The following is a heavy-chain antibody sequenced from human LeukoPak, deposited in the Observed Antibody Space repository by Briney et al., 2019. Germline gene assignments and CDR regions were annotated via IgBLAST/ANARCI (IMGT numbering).Heavy chain of an antibody. CDR3: ARTWELRYYFDY. V-gene: IGHV3-30*04. D-gene: IGHD1-26*01. CDR1: GFTFSSYA. CDR2: ISYDGSNK. Sequence: GGSLRLSCAASGFTFSSYAMHWVRQAPGKGLEWAAVISYDGSNKYSADSVKGRFTLSRDNSQNTLDLQMNSLRAEDTAGYYCARTWELRYYFDYWGQGTLVTVSS. J-gene: IGHJ4*02.